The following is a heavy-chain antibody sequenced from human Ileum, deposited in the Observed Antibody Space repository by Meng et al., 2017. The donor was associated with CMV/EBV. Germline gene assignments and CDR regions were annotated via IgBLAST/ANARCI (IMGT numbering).Heavy chain of an antibody. D-gene: IGHD4-23*01. Sequence: ASVKVSCKVSNYTFDSYGISWVRQAPGQGLEWMGWISGDFDDTSHAQKFQGRITLTKDTSTKTAHMDLRSLTSDDTAVYFCARDSRWSYTMGYYNYGMDVWGQGTMVTVSS. CDR1: NYTFDSYG. CDR2: ISGDFDDT. J-gene: IGHJ6*01. CDR3: ARDSRWSYTMGYYNYGMDV. V-gene: IGHV1-18*01.